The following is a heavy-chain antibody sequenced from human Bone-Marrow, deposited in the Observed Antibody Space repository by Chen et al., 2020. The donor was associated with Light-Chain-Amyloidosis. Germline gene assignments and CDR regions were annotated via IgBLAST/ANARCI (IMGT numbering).Heavy chain of an antibody. CDR3: ARGVLGDRGLPFDY. Sequence: EVQLVESGGGLVQPGGSLRLSCATSGFTFSTYWMNWVRQAPGKGLEWVAKIKQDGSEKYYADSVKGRFTISGDNSKKSLYLQMNSLRAEDTAVYYCARGVLGDRGLPFDYWGQGTQVTVSS. CDR1: GFTFSTYW. CDR2: IKQDGSEK. V-gene: IGHV3-7*05. D-gene: IGHD5-18*01. J-gene: IGHJ4*02.